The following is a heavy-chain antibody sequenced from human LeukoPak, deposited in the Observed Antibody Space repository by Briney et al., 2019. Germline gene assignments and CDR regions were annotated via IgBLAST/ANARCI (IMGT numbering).Heavy chain of an antibody. CDR2: IWYDGSNK. D-gene: IGHD4-17*01. V-gene: IGHV3-33*01. CDR3: ARGHYGDPARFDY. Sequence: PGRSLRLSCAASGFTFSSYGMHWVRQAPGKGLEWVAVIWYDGSNKYYADSVKGRFTISRDNSKNTLYLQMNSLRAEDTAVYYCARGHYGDPARFDYWGQGTLVTVSS. CDR1: GFTFSSYG. J-gene: IGHJ4*02.